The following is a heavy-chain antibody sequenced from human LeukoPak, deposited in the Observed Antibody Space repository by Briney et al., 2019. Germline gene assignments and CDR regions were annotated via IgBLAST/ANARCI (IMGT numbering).Heavy chain of an antibody. J-gene: IGHJ4*02. CDR3: ARDGGGVSFDY. V-gene: IGHV4-59*12. CDR2: IYYSGST. CDR1: GGSISSYY. Sequence: PSETLSLTCTVSGGSISSYYWSWIRQPPGKGLEWIGYIYYSGSTNYNPSLKSRVTISVDTSKNQFSLKLSSVTAADTAVYYCARDGGGVSFDYWGQGTLVTVSS. D-gene: IGHD3-16*01.